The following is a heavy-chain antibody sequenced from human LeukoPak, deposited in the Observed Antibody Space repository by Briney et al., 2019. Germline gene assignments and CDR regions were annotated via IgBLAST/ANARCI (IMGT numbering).Heavy chain of an antibody. J-gene: IGHJ4*02. CDR3: ARDRWRGYYDSSGYYFVLILDY. CDR2: ISYDGSNK. Sequence: GGSLRLSCAASGFTFNTYTMNWVRQAPGKGLEWVAVISYDGSNKYYADSVKGRFTISRDNSKNTLYLQMNSLRAEDTAVYYCARDRWRGYYDSSGYYFVLILDYWGQGTLVTVSS. V-gene: IGHV3-30-3*01. D-gene: IGHD3-22*01. CDR1: GFTFNTYT.